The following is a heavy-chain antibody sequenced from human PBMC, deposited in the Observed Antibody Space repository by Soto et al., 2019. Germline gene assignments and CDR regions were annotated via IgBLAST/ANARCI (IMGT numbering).Heavy chain of an antibody. CDR3: ARDPSNTYSNFDY. D-gene: IGHD4-4*01. CDR1: GGSISSSSYY. Sequence: SETLSLTCTVSGGSISSSSYYWGWIRQPPGKGLEWIGSIYYSGSTYYNPSLKSRVTISVDTSKNQSSLKLSSVTAADTAVYYCARDPSNTYSNFDYWGQGTLVTVSS. V-gene: IGHV4-39*07. J-gene: IGHJ4*02. CDR2: IYYSGST.